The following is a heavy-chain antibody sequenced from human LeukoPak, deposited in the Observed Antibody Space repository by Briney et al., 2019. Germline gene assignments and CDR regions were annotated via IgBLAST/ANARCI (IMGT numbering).Heavy chain of an antibody. J-gene: IGHJ4*02. V-gene: IGHV5-51*01. CDR3: ARQTTKVTFDY. Sequence: GESLQISCKGSGSYFTNYWIGWVRQLPGKGLEWMGIIYPGDSDTTYSPSFQGQVTISGDKSIRTAYLHWSSLKASDTAMYYCARQTTKVTFDYWGQGTLVTVSS. D-gene: IGHD4-17*01. CDR2: IYPGDSDT. CDR1: GSYFTNYW.